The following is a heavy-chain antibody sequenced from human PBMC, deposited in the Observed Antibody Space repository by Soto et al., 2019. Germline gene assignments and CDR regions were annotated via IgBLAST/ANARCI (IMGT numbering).Heavy chain of an antibody. CDR3: TPLSITIFGAVLMDV. Sequence: EVQLVESGGGLVKPGGSLRLSCAASGFTFSNAWMNWVRQAPGKGLEWVGRIKSKTDGGTTDYAAPVKGRFTISRDDSKNTLYLQMNSLKTEDTAVYYCTPLSITIFGAVLMDVWGQGTTVTVSS. CDR1: GFTFSNAW. V-gene: IGHV3-15*07. J-gene: IGHJ6*02. CDR2: IKSKTDGGTT. D-gene: IGHD3-3*01.